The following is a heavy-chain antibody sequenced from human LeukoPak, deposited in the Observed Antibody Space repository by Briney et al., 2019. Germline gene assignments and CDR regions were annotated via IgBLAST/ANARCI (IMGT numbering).Heavy chain of an antibody. Sequence: PGRSLRLSCAASGFTFSNYGMHWVRQAPGKGLEWVALMWYDGSNKYYTDSVKGRLTISRDNSKDTLFLQMNSLRAEDTAVYYCAREGPRGNSQFDYWGQGTLVTVSS. D-gene: IGHD2/OR15-2a*01. CDR3: AREGPRGNSQFDY. CDR1: GFTFSNYG. CDR2: MWYDGSNK. V-gene: IGHV3-33*01. J-gene: IGHJ4*02.